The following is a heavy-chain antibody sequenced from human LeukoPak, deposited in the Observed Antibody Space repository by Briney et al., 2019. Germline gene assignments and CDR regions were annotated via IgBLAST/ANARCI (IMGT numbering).Heavy chain of an antibody. V-gene: IGHV1-2*02. D-gene: IGHD1-26*01. J-gene: IGHJ4*02. Sequence: ASVKVSCKASGYTFTGYYMHWVRQAPGQGLEWMGWINPNSGGTNYAQKFQGRVTMTRDTSISTAYMELSRLRSDDTAVYYCARDLIVGATTEYYSDYWGQGTLVTVSS. CDR2: INPNSGGT. CDR3: ARDLIVGATTEYYSDY. CDR1: GYTFTGYY.